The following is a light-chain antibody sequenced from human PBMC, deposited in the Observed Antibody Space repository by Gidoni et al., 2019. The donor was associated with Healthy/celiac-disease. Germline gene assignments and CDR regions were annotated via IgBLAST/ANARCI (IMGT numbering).Light chain of an antibody. V-gene: IGKV1-39*01. CDR2: AAS. Sequence: DTQMTQSPPSLSASVGDRVTITCRASQSISSYINLYQQKPGKAPKLLIYAASSLQSGVPSRFSGRGSGTDFTLTISSLQPVDLATYYCEQSYSTPVTFGQGTKVEIK. J-gene: IGKJ1*01. CDR3: EQSYSTPVT. CDR1: QSISSY.